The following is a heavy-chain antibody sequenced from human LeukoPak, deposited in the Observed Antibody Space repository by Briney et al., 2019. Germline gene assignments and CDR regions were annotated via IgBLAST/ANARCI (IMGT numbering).Heavy chain of an antibody. CDR2: INPNSGGT. Sequence: ASVKVSCKASGYTFTGYYMYWVRQAPGQGLEWMGWINPNSGGTNYAQKFQGRVTMTRDTSISTAYMELSRLRSDDTAVYYCARVSNGNYDNWFDPWGQGTLVTVSS. J-gene: IGHJ5*02. CDR3: ARVSNGNYDNWFDP. CDR1: GYTFTGYY. V-gene: IGHV1-2*02. D-gene: IGHD1-7*01.